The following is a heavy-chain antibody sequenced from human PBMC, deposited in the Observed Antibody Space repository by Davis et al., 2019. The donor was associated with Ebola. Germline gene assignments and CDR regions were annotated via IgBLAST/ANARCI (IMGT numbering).Heavy chain of an antibody. CDR2: LSYNGHI. J-gene: IGHJ5*02. V-gene: IGHV4-39*02. CDR3: ARERVFNWPKFDP. CDR1: GGSISGSNYY. D-gene: IGHD3-9*01. Sequence: PGGSLRLSCTVSGGSISGSNYYWGWIRQAPGKGLEWIGSLSYNGHIYYNPSLKSRVTIFSDTSKNSFSLRLTSVTAADTAVYYCARERVFNWPKFDPWGQRNMVTVSS.